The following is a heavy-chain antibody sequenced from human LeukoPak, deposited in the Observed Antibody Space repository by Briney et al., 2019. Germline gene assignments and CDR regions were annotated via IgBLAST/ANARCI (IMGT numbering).Heavy chain of an antibody. D-gene: IGHD3-10*01. J-gene: IGHJ4*02. CDR3: AKDGFGELLDSSFDY. CDR2: ISGSGGST. Sequence: GGSLRLSCAASGFTFSSYAMSWVCQAPGKGLEWVSAISGSGGSTYYADSVKGRFTISRDNSKNTLYLQMNSLRAEDTAVYYCAKDGFGELLDSSFDYWGQGTLVTVSS. V-gene: IGHV3-23*01. CDR1: GFTFSSYA.